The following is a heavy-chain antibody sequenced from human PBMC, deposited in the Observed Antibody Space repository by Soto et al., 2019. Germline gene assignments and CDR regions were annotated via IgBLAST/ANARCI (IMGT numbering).Heavy chain of an antibody. CDR3: VRDRDGYNF. CDR1: GFTFSSFV. J-gene: IGHJ3*01. D-gene: IGHD5-18*01. CDR2: INNAGSDT. V-gene: IGHV3-74*01. Sequence: EVQLVGSGGGLVQPGGSLRLSCAASGFTFSSFVMHWDRQAPGNGLVWVSRINNAGSDTRYADSVKGRFTISRDNARNTLYLQMSSLRVEDTAVYFCVRDRDGYNFWGQGTMVTVSS.